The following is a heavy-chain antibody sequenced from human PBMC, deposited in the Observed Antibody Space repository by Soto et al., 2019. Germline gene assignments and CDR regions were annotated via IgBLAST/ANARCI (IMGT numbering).Heavy chain of an antibody. Sequence: ASETLSLTCTVSGGSISSGGYYWSWIRQHPGKGLEWIGYIYYSGSTYYNPSLKSRVTISVDTSKNQFSLKLSSVTAADTAVYYCARDGGLKGLDYWGQGTLVTVSS. CDR3: ARDGGLKGLDY. J-gene: IGHJ4*02. CDR2: IYYSGST. D-gene: IGHD3-16*01. CDR1: GGSISSGGYY. V-gene: IGHV4-31*03.